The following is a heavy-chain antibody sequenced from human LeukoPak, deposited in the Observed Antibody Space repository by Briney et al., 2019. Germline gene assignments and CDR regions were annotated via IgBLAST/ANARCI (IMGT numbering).Heavy chain of an antibody. CDR2: IIPIFGTA. CDR3: ARGDDFWSGYSLTGYYYYMDV. V-gene: IGHV1-69*06. J-gene: IGHJ6*03. D-gene: IGHD3-3*01. Sequence: ASVKVSCKASGGTFSSYAISWVRQAPGQGLEWMGGIIPIFGTANYAQKFQGRVTITADKSTSTAYMELSSLRSEDTAVYYCARGDDFWSGYSLTGYYYYMDVWGKGTTVTVSS. CDR1: GGTFSSYA.